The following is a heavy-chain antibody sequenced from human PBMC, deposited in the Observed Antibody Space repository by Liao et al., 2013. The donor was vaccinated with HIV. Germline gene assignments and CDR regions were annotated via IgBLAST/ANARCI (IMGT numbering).Heavy chain of an antibody. J-gene: IGHJ6*03. CDR3: ARNGGYSYGYYYFYYMDV. Sequence: QVQLQESGSGLVKPSETLSLTCTVSGGSIRTYYWNWTRQPAGKALEWIGRIYTTGSTHYNPSLKSRVTISVDTSKNQFSLKLSSVTAADTAVYYCARNGGYSYGYYYFYYMDVWGKGTTVTVSS. D-gene: IGHD5-18*01. CDR1: GGSIRTYY. CDR2: IYTTGST. V-gene: IGHV4-4*07.